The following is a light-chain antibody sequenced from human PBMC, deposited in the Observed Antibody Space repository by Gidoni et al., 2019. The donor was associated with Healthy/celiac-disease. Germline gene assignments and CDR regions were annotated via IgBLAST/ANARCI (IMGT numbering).Light chain of an antibody. CDR1: QTISSNY. J-gene: IGKJ1*01. V-gene: IGKV3-20*01. CDR3: QQYGSSRT. CDR2: GAS. Sequence: EIVLTQSPGTLSLSPGERATLSCRASQTISSNYLAWYLQEPGQAPRLLIYGASSRATGIPDRFSGSGSGTDFTLTIRRLEPEDFAVYYCQQYGSSRTFGQGTKVEI.